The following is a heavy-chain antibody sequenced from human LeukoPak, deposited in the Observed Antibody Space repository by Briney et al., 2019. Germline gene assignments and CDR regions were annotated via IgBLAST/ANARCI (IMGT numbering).Heavy chain of an antibody. J-gene: IGHJ6*03. CDR2: IYHSGST. V-gene: IGHV4-38-2*01. CDR1: GYSISSGYY. Sequence: SETLSLTCAVSGYSISSGYYWGWIRQPPGKGLEWIGSIYHSGSTYYNPSLKSRVTISVDTSKNQFSLKLSSVTAADTAVYCCARLISGSSGYYHYYYYYYYMDVWGKGTTVTVSS. D-gene: IGHD3-22*01. CDR3: ARLISGSSGYYHYYYYYYYMDV.